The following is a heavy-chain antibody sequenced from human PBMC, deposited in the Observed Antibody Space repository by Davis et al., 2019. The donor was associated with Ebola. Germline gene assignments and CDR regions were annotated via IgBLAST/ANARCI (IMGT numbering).Heavy chain of an antibody. CDR2: ISSSSSYI. CDR3: ARDCGGDCYSGGFEH. J-gene: IGHJ1*01. CDR1: GFTFSSYS. D-gene: IGHD2-21*01. V-gene: IGHV3-21*01. Sequence: GESLKISCAASGFTFSSYSMNWVRQAPGQGLEWVSSISSSSSYIYYADSVKGRFTISRDNAKNSLYLQMNSLRAEDTAVYYCARDCGGDCYSGGFEHWGQGTLVTVSS.